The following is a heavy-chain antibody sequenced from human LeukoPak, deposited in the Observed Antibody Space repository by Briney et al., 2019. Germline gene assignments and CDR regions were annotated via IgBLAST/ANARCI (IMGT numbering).Heavy chain of an antibody. V-gene: IGHV4-31*03. CDR2: IFYNGNT. CDR1: GXSISIGGYY. CDR3: VRNFDSYNAFDI. J-gene: IGHJ3*02. Sequence: SETLSLTCTVSGXSISIGGYYWSWIRQHPGKGLEWIGYIFYNGNTYYNPSLKSRLTISGDTSENQFSLKLSSVTAADTAVYYCVRNFDSYNAFDIWGQGTIVTVSS. D-gene: IGHD3-22*01.